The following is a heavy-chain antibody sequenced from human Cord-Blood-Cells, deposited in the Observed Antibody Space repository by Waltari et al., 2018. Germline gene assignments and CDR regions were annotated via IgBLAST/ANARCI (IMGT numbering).Heavy chain of an antibody. V-gene: IGHV3-53*01. D-gene: IGHD2-2*01. CDR3: ARAVTSCYYFDY. CDR1: GFTVSSNY. J-gene: IGHJ4*02. CDR2: IYSGGST. Sequence: EVQLVESGGGLIQPGGSLRPSCAASGFTVSSNYMSWVRQAPGKGLEWVSVIYSGGSTYYADSVKGRFTISRDNSKNTLYLQMNSLRAEDTAVYYCARAVTSCYYFDYWGQGTLVTVSS.